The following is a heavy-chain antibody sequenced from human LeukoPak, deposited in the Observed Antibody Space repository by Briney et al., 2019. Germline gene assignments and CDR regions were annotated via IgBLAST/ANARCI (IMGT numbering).Heavy chain of an antibody. D-gene: IGHD3-3*01. CDR2: IYYSGST. CDR3: ARLDQTLYYDFWSGYFRFDY. V-gene: IGHV4-39*01. CDR1: GCSISSSSYY. Sequence: SETLSLTCTVSGCSISSSSYYWGWLRQPPGKGLEWIGSIYYSGSTHYNPCLKSRVTISVDTSKSQFSLKLSSVTAADTAVYYCARLDQTLYYDFWSGYFRFDYWGQGTLVTVSS. J-gene: IGHJ4*02.